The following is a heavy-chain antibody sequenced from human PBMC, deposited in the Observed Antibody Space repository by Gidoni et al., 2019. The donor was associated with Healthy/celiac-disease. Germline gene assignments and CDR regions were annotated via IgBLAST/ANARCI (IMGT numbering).Heavy chain of an antibody. Sequence: QVQLVESGGGVVQPGRSLRLSCAASGFPFSSYGMHWGRQAPGKGREWVAVIWYDGSNKYYADSVKGRFTISRDNSKNTLYLQMNSLRAEDTAVYYCASLPYGSGSYYGGHFDYWGQGTLVTVSS. CDR2: IWYDGSNK. CDR3: ASLPYGSGSYYGGHFDY. CDR1: GFPFSSYG. D-gene: IGHD3-10*01. J-gene: IGHJ4*02. V-gene: IGHV3-33*08.